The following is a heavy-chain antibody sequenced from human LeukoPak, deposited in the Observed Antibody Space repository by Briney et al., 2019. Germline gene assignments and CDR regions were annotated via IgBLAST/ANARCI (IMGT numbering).Heavy chain of an antibody. CDR1: GFTFSNYY. CDR2: IYKDGTGT. J-gene: IGHJ4*02. D-gene: IGHD4-17*01. V-gene: IGHV3-74*01. CDR3: ARDGDNYNFDY. Sequence: PGGSLRLSCSASGFTFSNYYMHWVRQAPGKGLVWVSRIYKDGTGTDYADSVKGRFTISRDNAKNTLYLQMNSLTAEDTALYFCARDGDNYNFDYWGQGTLVTVSS.